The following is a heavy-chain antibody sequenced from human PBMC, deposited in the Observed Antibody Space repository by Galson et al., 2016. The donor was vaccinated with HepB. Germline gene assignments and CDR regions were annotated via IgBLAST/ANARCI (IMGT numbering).Heavy chain of an antibody. CDR2: IWYDGREQ. CDR3: ARGHNSGFHGADY. V-gene: IGHV3-33*01. J-gene: IGHJ4*02. D-gene: IGHD3-22*01. Sequence: SLRLSCAASKFTFSGYGMHWVRQASGKGLEWGALIWYDGREQYYADPEKGRFTISRDNSKDTLYLQMNNLRADDTAVYYCARGHNSGFHGADYWGQGALVTVSS. CDR1: KFTFSGYG.